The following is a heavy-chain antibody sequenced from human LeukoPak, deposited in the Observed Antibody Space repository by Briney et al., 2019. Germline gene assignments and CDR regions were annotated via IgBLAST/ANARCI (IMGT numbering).Heavy chain of an antibody. Sequence: PSETLSLTCTASGGSISSYYWSWIRQPPGKGLEWIGYIYYSRSTNYNPSLKSRVTISVDTSKNQFSLKLSSVTAADTAVYYCARDNHYYDSSGYYSDAFDIWGQGTMVTVSS. CDR2: IYYSRST. CDR3: ARDNHYYDSSGYYSDAFDI. V-gene: IGHV4-59*01. D-gene: IGHD3-22*01. J-gene: IGHJ3*02. CDR1: GGSISSYY.